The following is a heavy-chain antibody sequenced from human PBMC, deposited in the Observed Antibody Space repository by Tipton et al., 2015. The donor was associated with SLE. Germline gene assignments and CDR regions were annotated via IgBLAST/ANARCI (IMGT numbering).Heavy chain of an antibody. CDR1: GGSFNTYY. V-gene: IGHV4-59*01. J-gene: IGHJ4*01. Sequence: TLSLTCTVSGGSFNTYYWTWIRQAPGKGLEWIGYINYNGDTNYNPSLRSRVTMSVDTSRNQFSLRLSSVTAADTAVYYCARDFARGSGYVYWGHGILVTVSS. CDR2: INYNGDT. CDR3: ARDFARGSGYVY. D-gene: IGHD3-9*01.